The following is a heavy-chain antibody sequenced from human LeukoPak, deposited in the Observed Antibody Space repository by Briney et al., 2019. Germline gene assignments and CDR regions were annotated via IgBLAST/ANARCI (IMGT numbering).Heavy chain of an antibody. J-gene: IGHJ4*02. CDR1: GFTFSRSW. V-gene: IGHV3-7*01. CDR2: INQDGSVE. Sequence: GGSLRLSCAGSGFTFSRSWMTWVRQAAGKGLEWVASINQDGSVEHYMDSVKGRFTISRDKAENSLYLQMNSLRAEDTAVYYCAKLLGDVTTFDYWGQGTLVTVSS. D-gene: IGHD4-11*01. CDR3: AKLLGDVTTFDY.